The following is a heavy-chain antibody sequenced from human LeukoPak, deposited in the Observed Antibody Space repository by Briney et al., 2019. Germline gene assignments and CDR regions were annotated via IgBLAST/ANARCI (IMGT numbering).Heavy chain of an antibody. CDR3: AKPGVWGRYDILTGYYY. Sequence: GGSLRLSCAASGFAFSSYAMSWVRQAPGKGLEWVSAISSFASTYYADSVKGRLTISRDNSKNTLYLQMNSLRAEDTAVYYCAKPGVWGRYDILTGYYYWGQGTLVTVSS. CDR2: ISSFAST. V-gene: IGHV3-23*01. D-gene: IGHD3-9*01. J-gene: IGHJ4*02. CDR1: GFAFSSYA.